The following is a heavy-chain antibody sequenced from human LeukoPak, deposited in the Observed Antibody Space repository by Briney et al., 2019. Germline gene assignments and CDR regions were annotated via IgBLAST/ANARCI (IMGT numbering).Heavy chain of an antibody. CDR3: ARDRVGATWADDAFDI. J-gene: IGHJ3*02. CDR1: GGSISSSSYY. Sequence: SETLSLTCTVSGGSISSSSYYWGWIRQSPGKGLEWIGSIYYSGSTYYNPSLKSRVTISVDTSKNQFSLKLSSVTAADTAVYYCARDRVGATWADDAFDIWGQGTMVTVSS. CDR2: IYYSGST. V-gene: IGHV4-39*07. D-gene: IGHD1-26*01.